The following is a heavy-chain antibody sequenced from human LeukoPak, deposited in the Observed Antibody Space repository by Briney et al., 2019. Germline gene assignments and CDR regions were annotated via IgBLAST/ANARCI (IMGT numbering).Heavy chain of an antibody. D-gene: IGHD5-18*01. V-gene: IGHV3-23*01. J-gene: IGHJ4*02. Sequence: GGSLRLSCAASGFTFGSYGMSWVRQAPGKGLEWVSFITPNADRTSYADSVEGRFTISRDNPRNTLYMQMNSLRAEDTAVYYCARAPITAMATDYWGQGTLVTVSS. CDR1: GFTFGSYG. CDR3: ARAPITAMATDY. CDR2: ITPNADRT.